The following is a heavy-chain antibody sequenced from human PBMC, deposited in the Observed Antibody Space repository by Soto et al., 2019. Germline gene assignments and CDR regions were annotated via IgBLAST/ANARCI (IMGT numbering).Heavy chain of an antibody. V-gene: IGHV3-30*18. CDR1: GFTFSSYG. CDR2: ISYDGSNK. J-gene: IGHJ4*02. CDR3: AKEDYDSSGYYYWIYFDY. D-gene: IGHD3-22*01. Sequence: GRSLRLSCAASGFTFSSYGMHWVRQAPGKGLEWVAVISYDGSNKYYADSVKGRFTISRDNSKNTLYLQMNSLRAEDTAVYYCAKEDYDSSGYYYWIYFDYWGQGTLVTVSS.